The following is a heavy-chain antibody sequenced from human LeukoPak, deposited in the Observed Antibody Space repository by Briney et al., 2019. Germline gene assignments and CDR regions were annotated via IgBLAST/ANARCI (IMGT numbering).Heavy chain of an antibody. V-gene: IGHV1-24*01. CDR1: GYTLTELS. Sequence: ASVKVSCKVSGYTLTELSMHWVRQAPGKGLEWMGGFDPEDGETIYAQKFQGRVTMTEDTSTDTAYMELSSLRSEDTAVCYCAARITIFGVVFGWFDPWGQGTLVTASS. J-gene: IGHJ5*02. CDR2: FDPEDGET. CDR3: AARITIFGVVFGWFDP. D-gene: IGHD3-3*01.